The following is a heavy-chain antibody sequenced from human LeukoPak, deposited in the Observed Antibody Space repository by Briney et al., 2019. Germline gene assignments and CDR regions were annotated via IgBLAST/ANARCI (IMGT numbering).Heavy chain of an antibody. V-gene: IGHV3-30*02. CDR2: IRYDGSNK. CDR1: GFTFSSYG. D-gene: IGHD4-17*01. Sequence: PGGSLRLSCAASGFTFSSYGMHWVRQPPGKGLEWVAFIRYDGSNKYYADSVKGRFTISRDNSRDTLHLQMNSLRAEDTAVYYCAKDHYDYGDYDGGDYWGQGTLVTVSS. CDR3: AKDHYDYGDYDGGDY. J-gene: IGHJ4*02.